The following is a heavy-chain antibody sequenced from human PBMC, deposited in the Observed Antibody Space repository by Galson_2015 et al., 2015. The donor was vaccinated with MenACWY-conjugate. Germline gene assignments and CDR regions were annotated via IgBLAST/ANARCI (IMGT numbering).Heavy chain of an antibody. CDR3: ARDMGATMGIWGY. Sequence: ATLSLACAVYGGAFSGYYWRWVRRPPGKGLEWIGALNHSGSTNYNPSLKGRVTISVDKSKNQFSLKLSSVSAADAAVYYCARDMGATMGIWGYWGQGTLVTVSS. D-gene: IGHD1-26*01. J-gene: IGHJ4*02. V-gene: IGHV4-34*01. CDR2: LNHSGST. CDR1: GGAFSGYY.